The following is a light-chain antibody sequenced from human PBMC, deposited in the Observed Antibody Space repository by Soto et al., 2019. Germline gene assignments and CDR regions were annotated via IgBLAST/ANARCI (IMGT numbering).Light chain of an antibody. J-gene: IGLJ3*02. V-gene: IGLV1-44*01. CDR1: NSNIGSYT. CDR3: ATWDDSLNGWV. CDR2: SDN. Sequence: QSVLTQPPSASGTPGQRVTISCSGRNSNIGSYTVNWYLQLPGTALKLLIYSDNQRPSGVPDRFSGSKSGTSASLAISGLQSEDEADYYCATWDDSLNGWVFGGGTKLTVL.